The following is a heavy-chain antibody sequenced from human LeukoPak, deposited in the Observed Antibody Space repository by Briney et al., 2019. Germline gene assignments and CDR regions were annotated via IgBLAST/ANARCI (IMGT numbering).Heavy chain of an antibody. CDR2: INPSGGST. CDR1: GYTFTSYY. CDR3: ARDYSGFLESPYNWFDP. V-gene: IGHV1-46*01. J-gene: IGHJ5*02. D-gene: IGHD3-3*01. Sequence: ASVKVYCKASGYTFTSYYMHWVRQAPGQGLEWMGIINPSGGSTSYAQKFQGRVTMTRDTSTSTVYMELSSLRSEDTAVYYCARDYSGFLESPYNWFDPWGQGTLVTVSS.